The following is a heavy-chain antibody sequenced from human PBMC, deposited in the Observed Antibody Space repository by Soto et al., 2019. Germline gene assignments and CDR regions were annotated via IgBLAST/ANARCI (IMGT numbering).Heavy chain of an antibody. CDR2: IYNGGST. V-gene: IGHV4-31*03. D-gene: IGHD3-10*01. CDR3: ARGGDEYYFDS. Sequence: PSETLSLTCTVSGVSVGSDGYYWGWVRQHPEKGLEWIAYIYNGGSTYYNPSLRSRVSISADTSKNQFSLKLRSVSAADTAVYYCARGGDEYYFDSWGQGTLVTVSS. J-gene: IGHJ4*02. CDR1: GVSVGSDGYY.